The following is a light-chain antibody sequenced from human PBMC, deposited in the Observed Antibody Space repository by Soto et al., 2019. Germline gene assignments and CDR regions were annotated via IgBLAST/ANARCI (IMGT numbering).Light chain of an antibody. Sequence: QSALTQPASVAGSPGQSITISCTGTSSDVGNYIYVSWYQHHPHKAPKLMIYDVSNRPSGVSDRLSGSKSGTSASLAISGLRSEDEADYYCAAWDDSLSGVFGGGTKVTVL. CDR3: AAWDDSLSGV. CDR1: SSDVGNYIY. CDR2: DVS. J-gene: IGLJ2*01. V-gene: IGLV2-14*03.